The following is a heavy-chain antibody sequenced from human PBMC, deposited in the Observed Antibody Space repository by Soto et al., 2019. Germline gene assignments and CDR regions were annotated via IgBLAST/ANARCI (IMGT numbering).Heavy chain of an antibody. D-gene: IGHD5-12*01. CDR3: VRVVAIPGYPDN. V-gene: IGHV1-69*12. Sequence: QVQLVQSGDEVRQPASSVKVSCKTSGGTFSSYALSWVRQAPGQGLEWMGGIVPIVDTSTYAQKFQGRVTITADESTSTVYMELSSLRSDDTAVYDCVRVVAIPGYPDNWGQGTLVTVSS. CDR2: IVPIVDTS. J-gene: IGHJ4*02. CDR1: GGTFSSYA.